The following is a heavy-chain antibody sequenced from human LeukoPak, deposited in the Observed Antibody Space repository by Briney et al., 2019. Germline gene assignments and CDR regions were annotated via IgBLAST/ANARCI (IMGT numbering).Heavy chain of an antibody. CDR2: ISWNSGGI. J-gene: IGHJ4*02. V-gene: IGHV3-9*01. CDR3: VRVPAAGFVDH. Sequence: PGRSLRLSCAASGFTFVDYAMHWVRQAPGKGVEWVSGISWNSGGIVYADYVKGRFPISRDNAKNSLYLQMNSLEAEDTPFYYCVRVPAAGFVDHWGQGPLVRVST. D-gene: IGHD6-13*01. CDR1: GFTFVDYA.